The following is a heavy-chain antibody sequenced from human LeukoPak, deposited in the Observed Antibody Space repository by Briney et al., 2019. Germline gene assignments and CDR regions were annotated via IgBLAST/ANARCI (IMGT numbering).Heavy chain of an antibody. J-gene: IGHJ4*02. CDR3: ARVGYSYGDIDY. CDR1: GFTFSSYE. D-gene: IGHD5-18*01. Sequence: AGGSLRLSCAASGFTFSSYEMIWVRQAPGKGLVWVSYISSSGSTIYHADSVKGRFTITRDNAKNSLYLQMNSLRAEDTAVYYCARVGYSYGDIDYWGQGTLVTVSS. V-gene: IGHV3-48*03. CDR2: ISSSGSTI.